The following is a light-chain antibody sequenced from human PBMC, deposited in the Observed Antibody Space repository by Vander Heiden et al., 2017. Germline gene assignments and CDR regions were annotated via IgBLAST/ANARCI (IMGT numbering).Light chain of an antibody. V-gene: IGKV3-15*01. J-gene: IGKJ4*01. Sequence: EIVMTQSPDTLSVSPGEGATLPCRPSQNIGNKLVWYQQKPGQAPRLLIYDGSTRATGTPARFSGTGSGTEFTLTISNLQSEDFAIYYCQQYDNWPPLTFGGGTKVDIK. CDR1: QNIGNK. CDR2: DGS. CDR3: QQYDNWPPLT.